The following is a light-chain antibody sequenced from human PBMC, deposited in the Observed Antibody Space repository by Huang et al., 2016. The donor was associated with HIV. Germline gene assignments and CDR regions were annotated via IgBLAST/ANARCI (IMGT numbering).Light chain of an antibody. CDR3: QQRTNWPQYT. J-gene: IGKJ2*01. Sequence: EIVLTQSPATLSLSPGDRATLSCRASQSVSSNLAWYQQKLGQAPRLLIYDASSRATGIPARFSGSESGTDFTLTISSLEPEDFAVYYCQQRTNWPQYTFGQGTKLEIK. V-gene: IGKV3-11*01. CDR2: DAS. CDR1: QSVSSN.